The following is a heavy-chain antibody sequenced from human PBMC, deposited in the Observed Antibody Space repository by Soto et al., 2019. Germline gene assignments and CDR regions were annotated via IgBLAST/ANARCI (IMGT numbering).Heavy chain of an antibody. CDR3: ARERRAQGVDNSSGWWDYYYYGMDV. J-gene: IGHJ6*02. D-gene: IGHD6-19*01. V-gene: IGHV1-46*01. Sequence: QVQLVQSGAEVKKPGASVKVSCKASGYTFTSYYMHWVRQAPGQGLEWMGIINPSGGSTSYAQKFQGRVTMTRDTSTSTVYMELSSLRSEDTAVYYCARERRAQGVDNSSGWWDYYYYGMDVWGQGTTVTVSS. CDR1: GYTFTSYY. CDR2: INPSGGST.